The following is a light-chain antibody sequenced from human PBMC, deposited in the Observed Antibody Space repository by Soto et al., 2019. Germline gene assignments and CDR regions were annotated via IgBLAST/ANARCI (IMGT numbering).Light chain of an antibody. Sequence: DIVMTQSPDTLSVSLGERATLSCRASQNIKSNLAWYQQKPGQAPRLLIFGPSSRATGIPARFSGSGSGTEFTLTISSVQSEDFAVYYCQQYNSWPLTFGGGTKVEIK. J-gene: IGKJ4*01. CDR1: QNIKSN. CDR3: QQYNSWPLT. CDR2: GPS. V-gene: IGKV3-15*01.